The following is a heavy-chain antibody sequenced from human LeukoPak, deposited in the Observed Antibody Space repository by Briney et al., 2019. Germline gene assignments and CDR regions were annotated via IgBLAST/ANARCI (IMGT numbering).Heavy chain of an antibody. J-gene: IGHJ4*02. D-gene: IGHD6-13*01. V-gene: IGHV4-38-2*02. CDR3: ARVGVTSTWHEYSY. Sequence: SETLSLTCTVSGYSISSGYYWGWIRQPPGKGLEWIGNIYFSGNTYYNPSLKSRVTISLDTSKNQFSLKLSSVTAADTAVYYCARVGVTSTWHEYSYWGQGILVTVSS. CDR2: IYFSGNT. CDR1: GYSISSGYY.